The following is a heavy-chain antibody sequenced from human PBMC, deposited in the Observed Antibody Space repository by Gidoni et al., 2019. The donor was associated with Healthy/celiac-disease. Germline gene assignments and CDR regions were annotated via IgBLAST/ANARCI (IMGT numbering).Heavy chain of an antibody. J-gene: IGHJ4*02. CDR3: VKDLRAAPAEVDY. CDR1: GFTFSRYA. D-gene: IGHD2-2*01. Sequence: EVQLVESGGGLVQPGGSLRLSCSASGFTFSRYAMHWVRQAPGKGLEYVSAISSNGGSTYYADSVKGRVTISRDNSKNTLYLQMSSLRAEDTAVYYCVKDLRAAPAEVDYWGQGTLVTVSS. CDR2: ISSNGGST. V-gene: IGHV3-64D*08.